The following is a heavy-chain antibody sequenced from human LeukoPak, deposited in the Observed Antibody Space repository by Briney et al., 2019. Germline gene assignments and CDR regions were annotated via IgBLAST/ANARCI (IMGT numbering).Heavy chain of an antibody. V-gene: IGHV3-23*01. CDR1: GFTLSSYE. D-gene: IGHD3-10*01. J-gene: IGHJ6*04. Sequence: PGGSLRLSCTGSGFTLSSYEMTWIRQAPGKGLEWVSSIDYSGDSPYYADSVKGRFTMSRDNSKNTLSLQMNSLRAEDSAVYYCARDLTRFRGPMDVWGKGSTVTVSS. CDR2: IDYSGDSP. CDR3: ARDLTRFRGPMDV.